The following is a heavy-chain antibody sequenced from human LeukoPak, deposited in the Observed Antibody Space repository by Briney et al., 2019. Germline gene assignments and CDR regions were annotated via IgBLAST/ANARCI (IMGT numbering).Heavy chain of an antibody. D-gene: IGHD3-3*01. CDR1: GGSISSYY. CDR3: ARGGYDFWSGYLDAFDI. J-gene: IGHJ3*02. CDR2: IYYSGST. Sequence: SETLSLTCTVSGGSISSYYWSWIRQPPGKGLEWIGYIYYSGSTNYNPPLKSRVTISVDTSKNQFSLKLSSVTAADTAVYYCARGGYDFWSGYLDAFDIWGQGTMVTVSS. V-gene: IGHV4-59*01.